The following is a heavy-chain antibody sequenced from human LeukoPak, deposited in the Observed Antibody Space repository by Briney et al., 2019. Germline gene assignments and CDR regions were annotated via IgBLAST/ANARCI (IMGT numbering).Heavy chain of an antibody. CDR2: IYTSGST. D-gene: IGHD3-22*01. CDR1: GGSISSGSYY. J-gene: IGHJ6*02. CDR3: ARLPPSYYYDSSGYYPAYYYYGMDV. V-gene: IGHV4-61*02. Sequence: SQTLSLTCTVSGGSISSGSYYWSWIRQPAGKGLEWIGRIYTSGSTNYNPSLKSRVTISVDTSKNQFSLKLSSVTAADTAVYYCARLPPSYYYDSSGYYPAYYYYGMDVWGQGTTVTVSS.